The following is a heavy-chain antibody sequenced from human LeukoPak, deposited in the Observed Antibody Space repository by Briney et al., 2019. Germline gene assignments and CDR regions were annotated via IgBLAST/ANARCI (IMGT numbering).Heavy chain of an antibody. D-gene: IGHD3-22*01. V-gene: IGHV1-18*01. CDR1: GYTFTSHG. CDR3: ARGSPPRRNYDSSGYYSYYLDY. CDR2: ISAYNGNT. J-gene: IGHJ4*02. Sequence: ASVKVSCKASGYTFTSHGISWVRQAPGQGLEWMGWISAYNGNTKYAQKFQGRVTMTTDTSTSTAYMELRSLRSDDTAVYYCARGSPPRRNYDSSGYYSYYLDYWGQGTLVTVSS.